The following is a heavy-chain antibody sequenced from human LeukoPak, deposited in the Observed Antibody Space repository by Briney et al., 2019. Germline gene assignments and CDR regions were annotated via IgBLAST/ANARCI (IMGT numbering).Heavy chain of an antibody. CDR2: IRSKANSYAT. V-gene: IGHV3-73*01. CDR3: TRRSSSSSSEFDY. CDR1: GFTFSGSA. D-gene: IGHD6-6*01. Sequence: GGSPRLSCAASGFTFSGSAMHWVRQAPGKGLEWVGRIRSKANSYATAYAATGKGRFTISSDDSKNPAYLQMNSLKTEDTAVYYCTRRSSSSSSEFDYWGQGTLVTVSS. J-gene: IGHJ4*02.